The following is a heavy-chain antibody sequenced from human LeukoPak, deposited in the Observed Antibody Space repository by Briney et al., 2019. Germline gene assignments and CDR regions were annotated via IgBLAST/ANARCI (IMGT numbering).Heavy chain of an antibody. D-gene: IGHD3-22*01. CDR3: ASAYYDSSGSYDY. V-gene: IGHV4-34*01. J-gene: IGHJ4*02. CDR2: INHSGST. CDR1: GGSFSGYY. Sequence: SETLSLTCAVYGGSFSGYYWSWIRQPPGKGLEWIGEINHSGSTNYNPSLKSRVTISVDTSKNQFSLKLSSVTAADTAVYYCASAYYDSSGSYDYWGQGTLVTVSS.